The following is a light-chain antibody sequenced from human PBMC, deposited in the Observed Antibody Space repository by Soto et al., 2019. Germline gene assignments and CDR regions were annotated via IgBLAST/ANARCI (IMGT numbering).Light chain of an antibody. CDR2: EVS. V-gene: IGLV2-8*01. CDR1: SSDVGGYNY. Sequence: QSALTQPPSASGSPGQSVTISCTGTSSDVGGYNYVSWYRQHPGKAPKLMIYEVSKRPSGVPDRFSGSKSGNTASLTVSGLQAEGEADYYCSSYAASNNFVFGGGTKLTVL. J-gene: IGLJ2*01. CDR3: SSYAASNNFV.